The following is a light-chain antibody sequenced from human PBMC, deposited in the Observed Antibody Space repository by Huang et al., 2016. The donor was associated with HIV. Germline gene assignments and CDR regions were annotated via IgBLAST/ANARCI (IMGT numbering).Light chain of an antibody. V-gene: IGKV1-9*01. CDR3: QQLSSYSPLT. Sequence: IQLTQSPSSLSASVGDRVTFTCRASQGINSSLVWYQQKPGKAPKLLIYAASNLQRGVTSRFSGSGSGTDFTLTISSLQPEDSASYYCQQLSSYSPLTFGGGTKVEIK. J-gene: IGKJ4*01. CDR1: QGINSS. CDR2: AAS.